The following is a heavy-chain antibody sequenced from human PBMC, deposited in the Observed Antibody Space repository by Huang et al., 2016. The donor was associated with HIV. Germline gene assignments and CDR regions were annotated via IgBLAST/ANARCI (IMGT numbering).Heavy chain of an antibody. CDR2: LNPNSGKT. CDR3: ARLTNGWYQDY. D-gene: IGHD6-19*01. CDR1: GYIFSNYD. V-gene: IGHV1-8*01. J-gene: IGHJ4*02. Sequence: QVQLVQSGPEVKKPGASVKVSCQTSGYIFSNYDINWVRQAPGQGLQWVGWLNPNSGKTAYGQNFQGRVTLTRSTSTGAAYMVLNSLTSQDTAVYYCARLTNGWYQDYWGQGTLVTVSS.